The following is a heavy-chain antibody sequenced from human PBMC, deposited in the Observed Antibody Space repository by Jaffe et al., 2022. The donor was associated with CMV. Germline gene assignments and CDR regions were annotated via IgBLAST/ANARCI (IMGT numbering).Heavy chain of an antibody. CDR2: VYYNGAT. Sequence: QLQLQESGPGLVKPSETLSLTCTVSGGSISSSNYYWGWIRQPPGKGLEWIGTVYYNGATKYNPSLQSRVTVSVDTSKNQFSLRLSSVTAADTAMYYCAREDRVGATPGGGYWGQGTLVTVSS. V-gene: IGHV4-39*02. CDR3: AREDRVGATPGGGY. CDR1: GGSISSSNYY. D-gene: IGHD1-26*01. J-gene: IGHJ4*02.